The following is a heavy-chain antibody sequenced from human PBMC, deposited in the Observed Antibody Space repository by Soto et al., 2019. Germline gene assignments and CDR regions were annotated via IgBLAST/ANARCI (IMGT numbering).Heavy chain of an antibody. V-gene: IGHV1-2*02. CDR1: RYIFTAYF. J-gene: IGHJ5*02. Sequence: QVQLVQSGAEVKKPGASVKVSCKAPRYIFTAYFMHWVRQAPGQGLEWMGWINPNNGATHYGLSFQGRVTMTRDSSFSTAYMELSSLRSDDTAAYYCASHVPGAWFDPWGQGTLVIVSS. CDR2: INPNNGAT. CDR3: ASHVPGAWFDP. D-gene: IGHD3-16*01.